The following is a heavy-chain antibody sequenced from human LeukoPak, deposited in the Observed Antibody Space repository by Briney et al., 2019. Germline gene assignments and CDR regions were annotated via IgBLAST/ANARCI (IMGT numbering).Heavy chain of an antibody. Sequence: ASVKVSCKASGYTFTSYAMHWVRQAPGQRLEWMGWINAGNGNTKYPQKFQGRVTITRDTSASTAYMELSSLRSEDTAVYYCARESGPPRNAQDYWGQGTLVTVSS. J-gene: IGHJ4*02. CDR2: INAGNGNT. V-gene: IGHV1-3*01. CDR1: GYTFTSYA. D-gene: IGHD1-1*01. CDR3: ARESGPPRNAQDY.